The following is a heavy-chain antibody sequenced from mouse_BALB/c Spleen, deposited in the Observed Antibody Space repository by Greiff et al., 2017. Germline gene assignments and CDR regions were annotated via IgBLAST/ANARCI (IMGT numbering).Heavy chain of an antibody. CDR3: ARTTAYFDY. D-gene: IGHD1-2*01. J-gene: IGHJ2*01. V-gene: IGHV1S81*02. Sequence: VQLKQPGAELVKPGASVKLSCKASGYTFTSYWMHWVKQRPGQGLEWIGEINPSNGRTNYNEKFKGKATLTADKSSSTAYMQLSSLTSDDSAVYFCARTTAYFDYWGQGTALTVSS. CDR2: INPSNGRT. CDR1: GYTFTSYW.